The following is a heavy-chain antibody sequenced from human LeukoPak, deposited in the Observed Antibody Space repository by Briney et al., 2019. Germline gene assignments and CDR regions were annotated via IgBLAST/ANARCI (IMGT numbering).Heavy chain of an antibody. J-gene: IGHJ4*02. Sequence: GGSLRLSCAASGFTFSIYGMHWVRQAPGKGLEWVAVISYDGSNKYYADSVKGRFTISRDNSKSTLYLQMNSLRAEDTAVYSCAKDLLGVAAGNYWGQGTLVTVSS. CDR1: GFTFSIYG. CDR3: AKDLLGVAAGNY. D-gene: IGHD6-13*01. CDR2: ISYDGSNK. V-gene: IGHV3-30*12.